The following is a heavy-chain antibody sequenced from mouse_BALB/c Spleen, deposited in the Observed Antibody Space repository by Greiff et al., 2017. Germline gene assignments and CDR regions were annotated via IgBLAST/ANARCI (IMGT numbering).Heavy chain of an antibody. J-gene: IGHJ4*01. CDR3: ARRDGAMDY. V-gene: IGHV5-4*02. CDR1: GFTFSDYY. D-gene: IGHD3-3*01. CDR2: ISSGGSYT. Sequence: VKLVESGGGLVKPGGSLKLSCAASGFTFSDYYMYWVRQTPEKRLEWVATISSGGSYTYYPDSVKGRFTISRDNAKNTLYLQMSSLKSEDTAMYYCARRDGAMDYWGQGTSVTVSS.